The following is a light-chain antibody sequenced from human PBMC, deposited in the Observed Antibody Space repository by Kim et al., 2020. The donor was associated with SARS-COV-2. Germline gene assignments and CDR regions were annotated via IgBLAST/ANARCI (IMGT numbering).Light chain of an antibody. CDR3: QQYYFSPVT. V-gene: IGKV1-16*02. J-gene: IGKJ4*01. CDR1: RDISNF. CDR2: GAS. Sequence: DVQMTQSPSSLSASVGDRVTITCRASRDISNFLAWFQQKPGKAPKSLIYGASTLHSGVPSKFSGSGSGTVFTLTISSLQPDDFATYYCQQYYFSPVTFGGGTKVDIK.